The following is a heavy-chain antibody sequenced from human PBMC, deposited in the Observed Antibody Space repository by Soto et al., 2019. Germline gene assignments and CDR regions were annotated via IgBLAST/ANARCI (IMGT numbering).Heavy chain of an antibody. V-gene: IGHV1-2*02. J-gene: IGHJ5*02. D-gene: IGHD6-13*01. CDR2: INPNSGGT. CDR3: ARVIAAPGTGFDP. Sequence: GASVKVSCKASGYTFTGYYMHWVRQAPGQGLEWMGCINPNSGGTNYAQNFQGRVTMTRDTSISTAYMELSRLRSDDTAGYYCARVIAAPGTGFDPGGQGTLVTVSS. CDR1: GYTFTGYY.